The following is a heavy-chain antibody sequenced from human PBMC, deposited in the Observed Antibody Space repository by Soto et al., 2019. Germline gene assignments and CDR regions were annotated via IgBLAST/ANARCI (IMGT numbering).Heavy chain of an antibody. CDR1: GYSFTSYW. J-gene: IGHJ6*03. CDR3: ARLRYCSSTSCYFGYYYYYYYMDV. D-gene: IGHD2-2*01. CDR2: IYPGDSDT. V-gene: IGHV5-51*01. Sequence: GESLKISCKCSGYSFTSYWIGLVRQMPGKGLEWMGIIYPGDSDTRYSPSFQGQVTISADKSISTAYLQWSSLKASDTAMYYCARLRYCSSTSCYFGYYYYYYYMDVWGKGTTVTVSS.